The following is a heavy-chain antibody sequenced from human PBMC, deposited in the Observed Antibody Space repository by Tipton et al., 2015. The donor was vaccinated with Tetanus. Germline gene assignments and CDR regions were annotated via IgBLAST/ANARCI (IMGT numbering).Heavy chain of an antibody. D-gene: IGHD3-10*01. Sequence: LRLSCTVSGASITTYHWSWIRQPAGKGLEWIGRFFNSGTTNYNPSLKSRVTMSVDTSKNQFSLKLSSVTAADTAVYYCARGIMVRGVSRFDPWGPGNPGHRLL. CDR2: FFNSGTT. CDR3: ARGIMVRGVSRFDP. J-gene: IGHJ5*02. V-gene: IGHV4-4*07. CDR1: GASITTYH.